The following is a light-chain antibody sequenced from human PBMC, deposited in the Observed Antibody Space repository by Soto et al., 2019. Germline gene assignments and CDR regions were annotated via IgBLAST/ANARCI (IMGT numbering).Light chain of an antibody. CDR3: CSYAGSSTDVV. J-gene: IGLJ2*01. Sequence: QSALTQPASVSGSPGQAITISCTGTSSDVGSYNLVSWYQQHPGKAPKLMIYEGIKRPSGVSNRFSGYKSGNTASLTISGLQAEDEADDYCCSYAGSSTDVVFGGGTKLTVL. V-gene: IGLV2-23*01. CDR2: EGI. CDR1: SSDVGSYNL.